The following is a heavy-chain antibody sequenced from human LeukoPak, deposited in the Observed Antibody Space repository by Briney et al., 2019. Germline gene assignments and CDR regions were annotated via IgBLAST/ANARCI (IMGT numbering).Heavy chain of an antibody. V-gene: IGHV1-8*01. CDR1: GYTFTSYD. J-gene: IGHJ4*02. CDR3: ARVLSSIPSRPFDY. CDR2: MNPNSGNT. D-gene: IGHD6-6*01. Sequence: GASVKVSCKASGYTFTSYDINWVRQATGQGLEWMGWMNPNSGNTGYAQKFQGRVTMTRNTSISTAYMELSSLRSEYTAVYYCARVLSSIPSRPFDYWGQGTLVTVSS.